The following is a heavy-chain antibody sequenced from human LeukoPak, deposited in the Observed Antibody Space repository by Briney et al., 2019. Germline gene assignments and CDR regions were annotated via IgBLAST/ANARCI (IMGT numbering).Heavy chain of an antibody. J-gene: IGHJ4*02. D-gene: IGHD4-11*01. CDR1: GYSVSSGYF. CDR3: AGGLIYSNRPVFDS. CDR2: IYHSGIT. V-gene: IGHV4-38-2*01. Sequence: SETLSLTCGVSGYSVSSGYFWAWIRQPPGKGLEWIGNIYHSGITYFNPSLKSRVTMSVDTSKNQFSLKLSSVTGADTALYYYAGGLIYSNRPVFDSWGQGTLVTVSS.